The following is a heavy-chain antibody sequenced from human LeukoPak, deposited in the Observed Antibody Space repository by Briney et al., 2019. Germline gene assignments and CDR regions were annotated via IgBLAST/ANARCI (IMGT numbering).Heavy chain of an antibody. CDR3: ARRSYDILTGYLGAFDI. CDR2: IYYSGST. CDR1: GGSISSSSYY. V-gene: IGHV4-39*01. D-gene: IGHD3-9*01. Sequence: SETLSLTCTVSGGSISSSSYYWGWIRQPPGKGLEWIGSIYYSGSTYYNPSLRSRVTISVDTSKNQFSLKLSSVTAADTAVYYCARRSYDILTGYLGAFDIWGQGTMVTVSS. J-gene: IGHJ3*02.